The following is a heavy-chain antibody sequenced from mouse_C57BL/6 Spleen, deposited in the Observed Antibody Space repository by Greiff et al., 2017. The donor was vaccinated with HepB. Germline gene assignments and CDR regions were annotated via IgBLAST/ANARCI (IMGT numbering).Heavy chain of an antibody. CDR1: GYAFSSSW. J-gene: IGHJ2*01. CDR2: IYPGDGDT. CDR3: ARSGYYYGSSPYFDY. D-gene: IGHD1-1*01. V-gene: IGHV1-82*01. Sequence: VKLVESGPELVKPGASVKISCKASGYAFSSSWMNWVKQRPGKGLEWIGRIYPGDGDTNYNGKFKGKATLTADKSSSTAYMQLSSLTSEDSAVYFCARSGYYYGSSPYFDYWGQGTTLTVSS.